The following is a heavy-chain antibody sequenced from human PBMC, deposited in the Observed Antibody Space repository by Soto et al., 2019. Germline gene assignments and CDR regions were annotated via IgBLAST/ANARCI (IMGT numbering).Heavy chain of an antibody. CDR3: ATPNSASPR. V-gene: IGHV3-48*02. J-gene: IGHJ4*02. Sequence: EVQLVESGGGFVQPGGSLRLSCAASGISFSSYSMNWVRQAPGKGLEWVSYISSSSTTIYYADSVKGRFTISRDNANNSLYLQMTSLRDEDTAVYYCATPNSASPRWGQGTLVTVSS. CDR1: GISFSSYS. D-gene: IGHD2-8*01. CDR2: ISSSSTTI.